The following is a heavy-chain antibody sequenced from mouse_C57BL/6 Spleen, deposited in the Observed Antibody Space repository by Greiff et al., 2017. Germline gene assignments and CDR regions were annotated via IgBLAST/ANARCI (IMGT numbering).Heavy chain of an antibody. V-gene: IGHV1-69*01. CDR3: ARDGRRHFDY. Sequence: VQLQQPGAELVMPGASVKLSCKASGYTFTSYWMPWVKQRPGQGLEWIGEIDPSDSYTNYNQKFKGKSTLTVDKSSSTAYMQLSSLTSEDSAVYYCARDGRRHFDYWGQGTTLTVSS. CDR2: IDPSDSYT. J-gene: IGHJ2*01. CDR1: GYTFTSYW.